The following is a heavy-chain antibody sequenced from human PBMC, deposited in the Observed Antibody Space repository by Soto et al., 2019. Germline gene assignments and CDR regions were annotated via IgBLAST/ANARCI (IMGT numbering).Heavy chain of an antibody. CDR2: IYHSGST. J-gene: IGHJ4*02. V-gene: IGHV4-4*02. CDR1: GGSISSSNW. CDR3: ARQKSPDDYYDSSGYYYAPDY. Sequence: SETLSLTCAVSGGSISSSNWWSWVRQPPGKGLEWIGKIYHSGSTNYNPSLKSRVTISVDKSKNQFSLKLSSVTAADTAVYYCARQKSPDDYYDSSGYYYAPDYWGQGTLVTVSS. D-gene: IGHD3-22*01.